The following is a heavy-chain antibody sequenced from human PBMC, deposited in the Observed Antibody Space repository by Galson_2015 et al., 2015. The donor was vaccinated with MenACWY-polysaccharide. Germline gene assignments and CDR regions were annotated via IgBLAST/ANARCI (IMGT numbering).Heavy chain of an antibody. CDR3: ARKSAIAVGWGAFDI. J-gene: IGHJ3*02. CDR1: GGSISTYY. CDR2: SYNSGST. D-gene: IGHD6-19*01. Sequence: SETLSLTCTVSGGSISTYYWSWIRQPPGKGLEWIGCSYNSGSTNYNPSLKSRVTVSVDTSKNQFSLRLSSVTAADTALYYCARKSAIAVGWGAFDIWGQGTMVTVSS. V-gene: IGHV4-59*12.